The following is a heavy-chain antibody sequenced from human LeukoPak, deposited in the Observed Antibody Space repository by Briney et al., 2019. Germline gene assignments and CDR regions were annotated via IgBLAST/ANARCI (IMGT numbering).Heavy chain of an antibody. CDR1: GYTFTGYY. Sequence: GASVKVSCKASGYTFTGYYMHWVRQAPGQGLEWMGIINPSGGSTSYAQKFQGRVTMTRDTSTSTVYMELSSLRSEDTAVYYCARAGAGGDLDYWGQGTLVTVSS. J-gene: IGHJ4*02. V-gene: IGHV1-46*01. CDR3: ARAGAGGDLDY. D-gene: IGHD2-21*01. CDR2: INPSGGST.